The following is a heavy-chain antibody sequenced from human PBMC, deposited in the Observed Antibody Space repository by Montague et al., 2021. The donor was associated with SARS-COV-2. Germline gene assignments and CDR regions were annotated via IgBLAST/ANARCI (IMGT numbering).Heavy chain of an antibody. D-gene: IGHD1-26*01. CDR2: IYHTGST. CDR3: ANLYSGSYNY. J-gene: IGHJ4*01. V-gene: IGHV4-39*01. CDR1: RGSLRLTSYH. Sequence: SETLSLTCTVSRGSLRLTSYHWGWIRQPPGKGLEWIGSIYHTGSTYYDPSLESRVTMSVDNSKNQFSLMLTSVTAADTAVYYCANLYSGSYNYWGHGSLVTVSS.